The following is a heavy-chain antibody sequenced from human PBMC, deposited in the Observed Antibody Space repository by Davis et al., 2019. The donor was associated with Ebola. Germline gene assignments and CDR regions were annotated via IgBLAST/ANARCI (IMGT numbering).Heavy chain of an antibody. CDR2: IGPSSNNI. Sequence: GESLKISCAASGFTFSSYSMNWVRQAPGKGLEWISYIGPSSNNIYYADSVKGRFTISRDNAKNSLYLQMNSLRAEDTAVYYCAKDPHYYDSSGYYFDYWGQGTLVTVSS. CDR1: GFTFSSYS. V-gene: IGHV3-48*04. D-gene: IGHD3-22*01. J-gene: IGHJ4*02. CDR3: AKDPHYYDSSGYYFDY.